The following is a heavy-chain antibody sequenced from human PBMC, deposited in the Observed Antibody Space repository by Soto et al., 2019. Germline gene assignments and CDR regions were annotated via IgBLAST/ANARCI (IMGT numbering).Heavy chain of an antibody. D-gene: IGHD3-22*01. CDR1: GGSISSNNW. CDR2: IYYSGRP. V-gene: IGHV4-59*08. CDR3: ATYYFDTTGDSTRADASFDY. Sequence: SETLSLTCAVSGGSISSNNWWSWIRQPPGKGLEWIGYIYYSGRPSYNPSLKSRVTISLDTSKNQFSLRLSSVTAADTAVYYCATYYFDTTGDSTRADASFDYWGQGTLVTVSS. J-gene: IGHJ4*02.